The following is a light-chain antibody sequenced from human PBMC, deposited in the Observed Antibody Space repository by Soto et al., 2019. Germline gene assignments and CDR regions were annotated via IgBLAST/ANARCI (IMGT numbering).Light chain of an antibody. Sequence: EILLTQSPATLSLSPGDSATLSCRASQRVSRNVAWYQQKPGQAPRLLISAASTGAAGVPARFNAAGSGTVFTLTISSLEPEDFAVYYCQQRSNWPPWTFGQGTKVDIK. J-gene: IGKJ1*01. CDR3: QQRSNWPPWT. CDR1: QRVSRN. CDR2: AAS. V-gene: IGKV3-11*01.